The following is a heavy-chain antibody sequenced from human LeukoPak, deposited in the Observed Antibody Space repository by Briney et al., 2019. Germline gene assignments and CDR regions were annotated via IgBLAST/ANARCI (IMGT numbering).Heavy chain of an antibody. J-gene: IGHJ5*02. CDR1: GGSIGSGTYY. V-gene: IGHV4-61*10. Sequence: PSETLSLTCTVSGGSIGSGTYYWSWIRQPAGKGLEWIGEINHSGRTNYNSSLKSRVTISVDTSKNQFSLKLSCVTGADTAVYYCARGRITMVRGAPLWFDPWGQGTLVTVSS. CDR3: ARGRITMVRGAPLWFDP. D-gene: IGHD3-10*01. CDR2: INHSGRT.